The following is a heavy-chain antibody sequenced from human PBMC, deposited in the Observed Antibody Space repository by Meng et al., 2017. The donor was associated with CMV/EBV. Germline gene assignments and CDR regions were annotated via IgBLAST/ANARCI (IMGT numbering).Heavy chain of an antibody. CDR2: IYYSGST. CDR1: GCSISSSSYY. CDR3: ARVRETDIVVVPAANFDY. J-gene: IGHJ4*02. Sequence: SETLSLTCTVSGCSISSSSYYWGWIRQPPGKGLEWIGSIYYSGSTYYNPPLKSRVTISVDTSKNQFSLKLSSVTAADTAVYYCARVRETDIVVVPAANFDYWGQGTLVTVSS. D-gene: IGHD2-2*01. V-gene: IGHV4-39*07.